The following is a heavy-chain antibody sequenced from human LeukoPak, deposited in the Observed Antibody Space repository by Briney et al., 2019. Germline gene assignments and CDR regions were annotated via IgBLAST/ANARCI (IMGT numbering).Heavy chain of an antibody. D-gene: IGHD4-17*01. CDR2: INPNSGGT. V-gene: IGHV1-2*02. CDR3: ARRSMTTVTTGYDY. Sequence: GASVKVSCKASGYTFTGYYMHWVRQAPGQGLEWMGWINPNSGGTNYAQKFQGRVTMTRDTSISTAYMELSRLRSDDTAVYYCARRSMTTVTTGYDYWGQGTLVTVSS. CDR1: GYTFTGYY. J-gene: IGHJ4*02.